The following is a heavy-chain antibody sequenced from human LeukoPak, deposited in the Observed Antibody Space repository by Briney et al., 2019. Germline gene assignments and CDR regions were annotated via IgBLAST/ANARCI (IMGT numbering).Heavy chain of an antibody. Sequence: SETLSLTCSVSGGSITSRTYYWDWIRQPPGKGLEWIGSIHYSGSTYYSPSLKSRVTISVDTSKNQFSLKLRSVTAVDTAVYYCTRVECSDGSCYTFDYWGQGTLVIVSS. J-gene: IGHJ4*02. D-gene: IGHD2-15*01. CDR3: TRVECSDGSCYTFDY. CDR1: GGSITSRTYY. CDR2: IHYSGST. V-gene: IGHV4-39*07.